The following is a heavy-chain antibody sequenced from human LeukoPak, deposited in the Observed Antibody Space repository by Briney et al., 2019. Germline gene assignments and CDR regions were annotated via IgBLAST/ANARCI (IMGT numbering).Heavy chain of an antibody. CDR3: ARGVEPLAANTLAY. CDR1: GFTVITND. Sequence: GGSLRLSCAASGFTVITNDMTWVRQAPGKGLEWVSVLYSDGNTKYADSVQGRFTISRDNSKNTLYFEMNSLSPDDTAVYYCARGVEPLAANTLAYWGQGTLVTVSS. J-gene: IGHJ4*02. D-gene: IGHD1-14*01. CDR2: LYSDGNT. V-gene: IGHV3-53*01.